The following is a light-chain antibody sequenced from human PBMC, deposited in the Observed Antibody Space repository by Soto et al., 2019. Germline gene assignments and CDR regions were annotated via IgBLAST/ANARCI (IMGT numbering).Light chain of an antibody. CDR1: HNVSSY. J-gene: IGKJ5*01. CDR3: QQRSYWPIT. Sequence: EIVLTQSPATLSLSPGEIATLSVRASHNVSSYLVWYQQKPGQAPRLLIYDASNRAAGIPARFSGSGSGTDFTLTISSLEPEDFAVYYCQQRSYWPITFGQGTRLEN. CDR2: DAS. V-gene: IGKV3-11*01.